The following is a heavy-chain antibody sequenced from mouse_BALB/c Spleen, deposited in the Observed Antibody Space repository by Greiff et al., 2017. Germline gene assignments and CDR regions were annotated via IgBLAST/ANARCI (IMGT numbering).Heavy chain of an antibody. V-gene: IGHV2-9*02. D-gene: IGHD2-3*01. CDR2: IWAGGST. J-gene: IGHJ3*01. CDR1: GFSLTSYG. CDR3: ARDHWLLIYAY. Sequence: VMLVESGPGLVAPSQSLSITCTVSGFSLTSYGVHWVRQPPGKGLEWLGVIWAGGSTNYNSALMSRLSISKDNSKSQVFLKMNSLQTDDTAMYYCARDHWLLIYAYWGQGTLVTVSA.